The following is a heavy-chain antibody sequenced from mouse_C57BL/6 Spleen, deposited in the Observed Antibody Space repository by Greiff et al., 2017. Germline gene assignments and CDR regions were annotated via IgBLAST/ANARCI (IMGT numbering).Heavy chain of an antibody. CDR3: APGIPYGFAY. J-gene: IGHJ3*01. CDR1: GYTFTSYG. V-gene: IGHV1-81*01. Sequence: VQLQESGAELARPGASVKLSCKASGYTFTSYGISWVKQRTGQGLEWIGEIYPRSGNTYYNEKFKGKATLTADKSSSSAYMELRSLTSEDSAVYFCAPGIPYGFAYWGQGTLVTVSA. CDR2: IYPRSGNT.